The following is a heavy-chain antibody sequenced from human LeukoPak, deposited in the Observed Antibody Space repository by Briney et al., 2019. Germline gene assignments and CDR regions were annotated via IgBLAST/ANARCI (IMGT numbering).Heavy chain of an antibody. CDR1: GGTLSRYA. D-gene: IGHD5-12*01. Sequence: ASLKVSCKASGGTLSRYAISWVPQAPGEGLEWMGGIIPIFGTANYAQKFQGRVTIYTDESTSAAYMELSSLRSEDTAVYYCASNSGYEAGHYYYYMDVWGKGTTVTVSS. CDR3: ASNSGYEAGHYYYYMDV. V-gene: IGHV1-69*05. CDR2: IIPIFGTA. J-gene: IGHJ6*03.